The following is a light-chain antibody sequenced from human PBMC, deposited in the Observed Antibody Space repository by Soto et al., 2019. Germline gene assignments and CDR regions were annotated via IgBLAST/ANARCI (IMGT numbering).Light chain of an antibody. Sequence: DIQMTQSPSSLSASVGDRVTITCRASQTITYLHWYQQIPGRAPKFLISTASILQSGVPSRFSGSGSGTEFSLTINTLQREDFATYYCQQSDSVPLTFGGGTKVQI. J-gene: IGKJ4*01. CDR1: QTITY. CDR3: QQSDSVPLT. CDR2: TAS. V-gene: IGKV1-39*01.